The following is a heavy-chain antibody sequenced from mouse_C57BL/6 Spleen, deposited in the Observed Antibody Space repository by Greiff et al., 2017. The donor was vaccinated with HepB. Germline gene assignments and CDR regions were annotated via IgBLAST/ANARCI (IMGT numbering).Heavy chain of an antibody. V-gene: IGHV1-15*01. Sequence: VQLQQSGAELVRPGASVTLSCKASGYTFTDYEMHWVKQTPVHGLEWIGAIDPETGGTAYNQKFKGKAILTADKSSSTAYMERRSLTSENSAVFYFTGGGFAYWGQGTLVTVSA. CDR3: TGGGFAY. CDR1: GYTFTDYE. J-gene: IGHJ3*01. CDR2: IDPETGGT.